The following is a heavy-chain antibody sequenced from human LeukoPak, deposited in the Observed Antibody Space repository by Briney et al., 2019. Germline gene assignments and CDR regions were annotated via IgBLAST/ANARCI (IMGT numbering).Heavy chain of an antibody. CDR1: GFTFSSYA. V-gene: IGHV3-30*04. Sequence: GGSLRLSCAASGFTFSSYAMHWIRQAPGKGLEWVAVISYDGSNKYYADSVKGRFTISRDNSKNTLYLQMNSLRAEDTAVYYCARADCSGGSCYVDYWGQGTLVTVSS. CDR2: ISYDGSNK. J-gene: IGHJ4*02. D-gene: IGHD2-15*01. CDR3: ARADCSGGSCYVDY.